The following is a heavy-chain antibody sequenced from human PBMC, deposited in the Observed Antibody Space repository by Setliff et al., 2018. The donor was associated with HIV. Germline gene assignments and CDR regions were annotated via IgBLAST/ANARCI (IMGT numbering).Heavy chain of an antibody. V-gene: IGHV3-15*01. Sequence: GWSLRLSCAASGFTFSNVWMSWVRQAPGKGLEWVGRIKSKTDGGTTDYAAPVKGRFTISRDDSVNTLYLQMNSLKTEDTAVYFCMGYYDTSGYWGSHFDHWGQGTLVTVSS. CDR3: MGYYDTSGYWGSHFDH. CDR2: IKSKTDGGTT. D-gene: IGHD3-22*01. CDR1: GFTFSNVW. J-gene: IGHJ4*02.